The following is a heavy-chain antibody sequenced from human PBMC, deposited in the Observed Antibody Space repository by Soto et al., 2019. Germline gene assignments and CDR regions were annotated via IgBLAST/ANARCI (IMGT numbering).Heavy chain of an antibody. CDR1: GYSFTSYW. V-gene: IGHV5-51*01. CDR2: IYPGDSDT. CDR3: ARAVNYYDSIGYYPTHYYYYGMDV. Sequence: GESLKISCKGSGYSFTSYWIGWVRQMPGKGLEWMGIIYPGDSDTRYSPSFQGQVTISADKSISTAYLQWSSLKASDTAMDYCARAVNYYDSIGYYPTHYYYYGMDVWGQGTTVTVSS. D-gene: IGHD3-22*01. J-gene: IGHJ6*02.